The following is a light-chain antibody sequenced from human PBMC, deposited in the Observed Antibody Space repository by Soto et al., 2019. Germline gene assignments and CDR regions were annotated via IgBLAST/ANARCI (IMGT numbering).Light chain of an antibody. CDR2: DAS. J-gene: IGKJ5*01. V-gene: IGKV1-33*01. CDR1: QNINNY. Sequence: DIQMTQSPSSLSASVGDRVTITCQASQNINNYLNWYQQKPGRAHKLLIYDASNLEAGVPSRFRGSRSGTDFTFTISRLQPEDIASYYCQQYENLPTLGQGTRLEIK. CDR3: QQYENLPT.